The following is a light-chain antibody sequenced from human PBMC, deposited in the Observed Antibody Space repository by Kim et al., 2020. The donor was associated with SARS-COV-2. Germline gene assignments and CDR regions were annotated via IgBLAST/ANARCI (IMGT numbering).Light chain of an antibody. CDR1: ALPKQY. Sequence: PGQAARITCSGDALPKQYAYWYQQKPGQAPVLVIYKDSERPSGIPERFSGSSSGTTVTLTISGVQAEDEADYYCQSADSSGTYQVFGTGTKVTVL. CDR3: QSADSSGTYQV. J-gene: IGLJ1*01. V-gene: IGLV3-25*03. CDR2: KDS.